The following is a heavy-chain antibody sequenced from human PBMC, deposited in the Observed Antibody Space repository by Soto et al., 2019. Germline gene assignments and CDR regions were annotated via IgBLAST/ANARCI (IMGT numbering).Heavy chain of an antibody. V-gene: IGHV3-9*01. J-gene: IGHJ6*02. CDR1: GFTFDDYA. CDR3: AKDYAMGSFSMEGMDV. CDR2: ITWNSGTI. Sequence: PGGSLRLSCAASGFTFDDYAMHWVRQTPGKGLEWVSGITWNSGTIGYADSVKGRFTISRDNGKNSLYLQMNSLRAEDTAVYYCAKDYAMGSFSMEGMDVWGQGTTVTVSS. D-gene: IGHD2-2*01.